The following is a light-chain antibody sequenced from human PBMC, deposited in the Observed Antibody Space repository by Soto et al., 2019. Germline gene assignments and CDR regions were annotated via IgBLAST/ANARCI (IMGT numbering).Light chain of an antibody. J-gene: IGLJ1*01. V-gene: IGLV2-8*01. CDR3: SSYVGSNNLYV. CDR2: EVS. CDR1: SSDVGGYNY. Sequence: QSALTHPPSASGSPGQLVTISCTGTSSDVGGYNYVSWYQQHPGKAPKLIIYEVSKRPSGVPDRFSGSKSGNTASLTVSGLQAEDEADYYCSSYVGSNNLYVFGTGTKVTV.